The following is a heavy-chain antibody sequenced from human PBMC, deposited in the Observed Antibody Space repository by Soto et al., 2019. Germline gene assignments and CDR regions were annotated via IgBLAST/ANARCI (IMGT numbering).Heavy chain of an antibody. CDR2: IWYDGTNK. CDR3: ARERSSSGYYGSLDY. D-gene: IGHD3-22*01. CDR1: GFTFSTYG. J-gene: IGHJ4*02. Sequence: GGSLRLSCVTSGFTFSTYGMHWVRQAPGKGLEWVALIWYDGTNKYYTDSVKGRFTISRDNSKNTLYLQLDSLGVEDTAVFYCARERSSSGYYGSLDYWGQGTLVTVSS. V-gene: IGHV3-33*01.